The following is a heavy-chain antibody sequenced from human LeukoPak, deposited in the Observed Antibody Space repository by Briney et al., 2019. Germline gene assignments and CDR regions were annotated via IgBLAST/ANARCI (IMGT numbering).Heavy chain of an antibody. CDR1: GYNFTRYW. V-gene: IGHV5-51*01. Sequence: GESLKISCKGSGYNFTRYWIGWVRQMPGKGLEWMGIFYPGDSDTRYSPSFQGQVTISADRSISTAYLQWSGLKASDTAMYYCVRREYSSSWSNFDYWGQGTLVTVSS. J-gene: IGHJ4*02. CDR2: FYPGDSDT. D-gene: IGHD6-13*01. CDR3: VRREYSSSWSNFDY.